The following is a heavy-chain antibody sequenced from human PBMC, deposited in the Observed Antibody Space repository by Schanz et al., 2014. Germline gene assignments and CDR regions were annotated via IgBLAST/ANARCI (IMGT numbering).Heavy chain of an antibody. CDR2: ISYSGST. Sequence: QVQLQESGPGLLKPSETLSLTCTVSGGSIRSYFWSWIRQPPGKGLEWIGFISYSGSTYYNPSLKSRVTISVDTSKNQFSLNLSSATAADTVVYYCARDRGHGDLPGDIWGQGTMVTVSS. J-gene: IGHJ3*02. CDR1: GGSIRSYF. CDR3: ARDRGHGDLPGDI. D-gene: IGHD4-17*01. V-gene: IGHV4-59*12.